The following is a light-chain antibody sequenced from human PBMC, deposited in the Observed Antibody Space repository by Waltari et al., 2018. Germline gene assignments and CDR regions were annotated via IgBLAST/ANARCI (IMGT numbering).Light chain of an antibody. Sequence: QSALTQPPSVSGSPGQSVTISCTGTRSDVGSYNRFPWYQQSPGTPPKHISYEVSNRPSGVPVRFAASKSGNTASLTISGLQAEDEADYYCSSYTSSNTWVFGGGTKLTVL. CDR2: EVS. J-gene: IGLJ3*02. CDR1: RSDVGSYNR. CDR3: SSYTSSNTWV. V-gene: IGLV2-18*02.